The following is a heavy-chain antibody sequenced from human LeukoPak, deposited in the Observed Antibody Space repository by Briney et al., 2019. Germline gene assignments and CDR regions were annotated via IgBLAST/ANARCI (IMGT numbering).Heavy chain of an antibody. CDR2: ISSSSSTI. CDR3: ASLYSNPSGYYYYMDV. D-gene: IGHD4-11*01. CDR1: GFTFSGYS. J-gene: IGHJ6*03. V-gene: IGHV3-48*01. Sequence: PGGSLRLSCAASGFTFSGYSMNWVRQAPGKGLEWVSYISSSSSTIYYADSVKGRFTISRDDAKNSLYLQMNSLRAEDTAVYYCASLYSNPSGYYYYMDVWGKGTTVTVSS.